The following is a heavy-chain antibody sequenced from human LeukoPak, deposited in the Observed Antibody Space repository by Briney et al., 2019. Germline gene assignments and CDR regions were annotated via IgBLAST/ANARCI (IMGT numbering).Heavy chain of an antibody. CDR3: AKGRITMVRGVITDLGY. CDR2: MSGSGGTT. CDR1: GFRLSSYA. Sequence: GESLRLSCAASGFRLSSYAMSWVRQAPGKGLEWVSVMSGSGGTTYYADSVKGRFTISRDNSKNTLYLQMNSLRAEDTAVYYCAKGRITMVRGVITDLGYWGQGTLVTVSS. D-gene: IGHD3-10*01. V-gene: IGHV3-23*01. J-gene: IGHJ4*02.